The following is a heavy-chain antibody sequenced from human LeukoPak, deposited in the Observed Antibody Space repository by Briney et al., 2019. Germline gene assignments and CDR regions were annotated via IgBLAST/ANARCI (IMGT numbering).Heavy chain of an antibody. Sequence: PSETLSLTCSVSGGSISSSNYYWGWIRQPPGKGLDWIGSMYYGGTSYYNPSLMSRVTISVDTSRNQFSLKLRSVTAADTAVYYCATTAPTRADSFDIWGQGTMVTVSS. J-gene: IGHJ3*02. CDR2: MYYGGTS. D-gene: IGHD1-1*01. CDR1: GGSISSSNYY. V-gene: IGHV4-39*01. CDR3: ATTAPTRADSFDI.